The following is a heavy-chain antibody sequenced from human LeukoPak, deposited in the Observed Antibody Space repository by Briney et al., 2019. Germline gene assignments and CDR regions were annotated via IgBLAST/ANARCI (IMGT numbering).Heavy chain of an antibody. Sequence: GGSLRLSCAASGFTFSSYGMHWVPQAPGKGLEWVAVIWYDGSNKYYADSVKGRFTISRDNSKNTLYLQMNSLRAEDTAVYYCAKVLRFNPDLDYWGQGTLVTVSS. CDR3: AKVLRFNPDLDY. V-gene: IGHV3-33*06. D-gene: IGHD3-3*01. CDR2: IWYDGSNK. J-gene: IGHJ4*02. CDR1: GFTFSSYG.